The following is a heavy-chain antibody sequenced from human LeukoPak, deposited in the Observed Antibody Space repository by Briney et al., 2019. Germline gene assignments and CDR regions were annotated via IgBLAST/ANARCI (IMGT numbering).Heavy chain of an antibody. V-gene: IGHV3-30*02. CDR2: IRYDGSNK. Sequence: PGGSLRLSCAASGFTFSSYGMHWVRQAPGKGLEWVAFIRYDGSNKYYADSVKGRFTISRDNSKNTLYLQMNSLRAEDTAVYYCAGRAGAYTHPYDYWGQGTLVTVS. CDR3: AGRAGAYTHPYDY. D-gene: IGHD3-16*01. CDR1: GFTFSSYG. J-gene: IGHJ4*02.